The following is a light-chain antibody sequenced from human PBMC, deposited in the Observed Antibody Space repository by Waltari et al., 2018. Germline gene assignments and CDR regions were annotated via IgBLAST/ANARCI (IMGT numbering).Light chain of an antibody. J-gene: IGLJ2*01. V-gene: IGLV1-47*01. Sequence: QSVLTQPPSASGTPGQRVTISCSGSSSNIGSNYVYWYKQLPGTAPKLPIYRNNQRPSGVPDRFSGSKSGTSASLAISGLRSEDEADYYCAAWDDSLSGVFGGGTKLTVL. CDR2: RNN. CDR1: SSNIGSNY. CDR3: AAWDDSLSGV.